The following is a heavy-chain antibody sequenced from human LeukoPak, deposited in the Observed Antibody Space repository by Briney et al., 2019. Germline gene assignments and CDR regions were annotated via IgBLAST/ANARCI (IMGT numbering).Heavy chain of an antibody. CDR2: IRYDGSNK. CDR3: AMPVPNWNDEATFDY. V-gene: IGHV3-30*02. D-gene: IGHD1-1*01. J-gene: IGHJ4*02. CDR1: GFTFSSYG. Sequence: GGSLRLSCAASGFTFSSYGMHWVRQAPGKGLEWVAFIRYDGSNKYYADSVKGRFTISRDNSKNTLYLQMNSLRAEDTAVYYCAMPVPNWNDEATFDYWGKGTLVTVSS.